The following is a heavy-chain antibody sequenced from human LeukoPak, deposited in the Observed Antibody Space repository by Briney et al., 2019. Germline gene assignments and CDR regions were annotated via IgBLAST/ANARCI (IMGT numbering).Heavy chain of an antibody. V-gene: IGHV1-8*03. CDR1: GYTFTSYD. D-gene: IGHD1-26*01. CDR3: ARDQGLGLAFGY. J-gene: IGHJ4*02. Sequence: ASVKVSCKASGYTFTSYDINWVRQATGQGLEWMGWMNPNSGNTGYAQKFQGRVTITADESTSTAYMELSSLRSEDTAVYYCARDQGLGLAFGYWGQGTLVTVSS. CDR2: MNPNSGNT.